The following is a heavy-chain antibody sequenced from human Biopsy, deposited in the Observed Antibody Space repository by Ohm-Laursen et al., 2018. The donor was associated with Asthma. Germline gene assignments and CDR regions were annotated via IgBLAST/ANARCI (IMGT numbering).Heavy chain of an antibody. CDR3: ARAVSSSSYWYFDL. D-gene: IGHD6-6*01. Sequence: GTLSLTWIVSGDAMSTSGSYWGWIRQSPGKGLEWIGSIYYSGRTYYNPSLESGVTISADTSKNHFSLKGTSVTAADTAVYYCARAVSSSSYWYFDLWGRGDLVTVSS. CDR1: GDAMSTSGSY. J-gene: IGHJ2*01. CDR2: IYYSGRT. V-gene: IGHV4-39*02.